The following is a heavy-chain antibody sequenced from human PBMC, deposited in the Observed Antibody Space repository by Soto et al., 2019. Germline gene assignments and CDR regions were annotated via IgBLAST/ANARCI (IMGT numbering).Heavy chain of an antibody. Sequence: QVHLVQSEAEVRKPGSSVKVSCKSSGGSFTTDSIIWVRQAPGQWLEWMGGINPLFRTPVYAQKFQGRVTISADESTSAAHLEVTGLTPEDTAVYFCAKGVASSDWGQGTPVTVSS. CDR2: INPLFRTP. J-gene: IGHJ4*02. D-gene: IGHD5-12*01. V-gene: IGHV1-69*01. CDR1: GGSFTTDS. CDR3: AKGVASSD.